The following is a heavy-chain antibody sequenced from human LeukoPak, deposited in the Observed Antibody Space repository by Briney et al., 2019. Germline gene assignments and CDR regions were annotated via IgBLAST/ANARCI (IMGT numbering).Heavy chain of an antibody. J-gene: IGHJ4*02. CDR2: ISYDGSNK. CDR1: GFTFSSCA. Sequence: GGSLRLSCAASGFTFSSCAMHWVRQAPGKGLEWVAVISYDGSNKYYADSVKGRFTISRDNSKNTLYLQMNSLRAEDTAVYYCARLGPEYYFDYWGQGTLVTVSS. V-gene: IGHV3-30-3*01. CDR3: ARLGPEYYFDY. D-gene: IGHD2/OR15-2a*01.